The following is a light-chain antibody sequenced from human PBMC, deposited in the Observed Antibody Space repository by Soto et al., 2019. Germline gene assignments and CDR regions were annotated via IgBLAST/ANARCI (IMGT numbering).Light chain of an antibody. Sequence: EIQMTQSPSSLSASVGDRVTITCRARQSINKYLNWYQQKPGKAPKLLIYAASNLQGGVTSRFSGSASGTDFTLTISSLQPEASATYYCQQTYSRVRTFGQGTKVDIK. CDR1: QSINKY. V-gene: IGKV1-39*01. CDR3: QQTYSRVRT. J-gene: IGKJ1*01. CDR2: AAS.